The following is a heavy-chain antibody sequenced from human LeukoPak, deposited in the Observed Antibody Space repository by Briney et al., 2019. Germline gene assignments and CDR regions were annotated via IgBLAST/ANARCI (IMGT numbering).Heavy chain of an antibody. V-gene: IGHV5-51*01. J-gene: IGHJ4*02. Sequence: GESLKISCKASGYRFTDYWIGWVRQLPAKGLEWMGIIYHGDSDTRYSPSFQGQVTISADKSISTAYLQWSSLKASDTAMYYCARPGYSSRGAGWDFGYWGQGTLVTVSS. D-gene: IGHD6-19*01. CDR3: ARPGYSSRGAGWDFGY. CDR2: IYHGDSDT. CDR1: GYRFTDYW.